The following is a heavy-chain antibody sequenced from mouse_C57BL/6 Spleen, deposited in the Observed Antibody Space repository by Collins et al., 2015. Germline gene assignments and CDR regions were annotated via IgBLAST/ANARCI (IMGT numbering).Heavy chain of an antibody. V-gene: IGHV9-1*02. Sequence: QIQLVQSGPELKKPGETVKISCKASGYTFTNYGMNWVKQAPGKGLKWMGWINTYTGEPTYADDFKGRFAFSLETSASTAYLQINNLKNEDMATYFCARTIYYDYDGAMDYWGQGTSVTVSS. CDR1: GYTFTNYG. D-gene: IGHD2-4*01. CDR3: ARTIYYDYDGAMDY. CDR2: INTYTGEP. J-gene: IGHJ4*01.